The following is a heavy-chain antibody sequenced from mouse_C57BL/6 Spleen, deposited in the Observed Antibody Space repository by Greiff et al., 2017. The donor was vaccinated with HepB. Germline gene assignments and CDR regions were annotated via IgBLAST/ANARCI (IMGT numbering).Heavy chain of an antibody. D-gene: IGHD1-1*01. CDR2: IYPRSGNT. Sequence: QVQLKQSGAELARPGASVKLSCKASGYTFTSYGISWVKQRTGQGLEWIGEIYPRSGNTYYNEKFKGKATLTADKSSSTAYMELRSLTSEDSAVYFCAYGSSSYFDYWGQGTTLTVSS. J-gene: IGHJ2*01. CDR1: GYTFTSYG. CDR3: AYGSSSYFDY. V-gene: IGHV1-81*01.